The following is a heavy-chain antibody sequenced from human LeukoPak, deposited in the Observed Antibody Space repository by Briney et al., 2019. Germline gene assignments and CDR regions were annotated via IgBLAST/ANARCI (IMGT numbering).Heavy chain of an antibody. J-gene: IGHJ4*02. Sequence: GGSLRLSXAASGFTFGRSWMDWVRQAPGKGLEWVANTKEDGSETYYVDSAKGRFTISRDNAKSSLYLQMDRLRVEDTAIYYCSRSLNNWGQGTLVTVSS. V-gene: IGHV3-7*01. CDR1: GFTFGRSW. CDR3: SRSLNN. CDR2: TKEDGSET.